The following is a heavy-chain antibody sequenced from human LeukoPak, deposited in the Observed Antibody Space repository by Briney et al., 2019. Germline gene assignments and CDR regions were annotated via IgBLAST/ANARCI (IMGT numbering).Heavy chain of an antibody. CDR2: ISGNGGTA. J-gene: IGHJ4*02. V-gene: IGHV3-23*01. D-gene: IGHD3-22*01. CDR1: GFTFSTYT. Sequence: QPGGSLRLSCVASGFTFSTYTFHWVRQAPGTGLQWVSAISGNGGTAYYTDSVKGRFTISRDNSKNTLYLQMNSLRAEDTAIYYCAKYRYNYYDTDNWGQGTLVTVSS. CDR3: AKYRYNYYDTDN.